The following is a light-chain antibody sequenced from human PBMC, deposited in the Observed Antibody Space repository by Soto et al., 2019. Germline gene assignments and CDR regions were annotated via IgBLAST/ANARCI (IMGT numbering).Light chain of an antibody. V-gene: IGLV2-14*01. CDR1: SSDVGTYNY. J-gene: IGLJ1*01. Sequence: QSVLTQPASVSGSPGQSITISCTGTSSDVGTYNYVSWYQLHPGKAPKLILSEVSNRPSGVSNRFSGSKSGNTASLTISGLQAEDEADYHCSSYTSSRTYVFGTGTQLTVL. CDR2: EVS. CDR3: SSYTSSRTYV.